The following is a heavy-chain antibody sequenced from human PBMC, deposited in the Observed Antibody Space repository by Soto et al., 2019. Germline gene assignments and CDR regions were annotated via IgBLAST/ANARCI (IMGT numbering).Heavy chain of an antibody. D-gene: IGHD4-4*01. J-gene: IGHJ5*01. V-gene: IGHV5-51*01. Sequence: PGPSQTLSYEPSVYTISNYWIGWVRQMPGGGREWLGLIFPRDFGVRYSPYFEGQVTISADRSTATAFLQWRSLEASDGALYFCARLDSLLQPIDSQGQRTAV. CDR3: ARLDSLLQPIDS. CDR2: IFPRDFGV. CDR1: VYTISNYW.